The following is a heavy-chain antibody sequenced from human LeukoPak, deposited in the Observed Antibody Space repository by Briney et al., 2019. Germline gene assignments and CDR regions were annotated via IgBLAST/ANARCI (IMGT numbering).Heavy chain of an antibody. V-gene: IGHV4-38-2*01. CDR3: ARQSTYHYFDY. CDR1: GYSISSGYY. J-gene: IGHJ4*02. CDR2: IYDSGST. D-gene: IGHD5/OR15-5a*01. Sequence: SETLSLTCAVSGYSISSGYYWGWVRQPPGEGLEWIVSIYDSGSTYYNPSLKSRVTISVDTSKNQFSLKLSSVTAADTAVYYCARQSTYHYFDYWGRGTLVTVSS.